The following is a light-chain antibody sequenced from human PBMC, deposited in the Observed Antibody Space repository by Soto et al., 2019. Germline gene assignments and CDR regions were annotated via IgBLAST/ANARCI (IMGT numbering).Light chain of an antibody. Sequence: DIQMTQSPSSVSASVGDRVTITCRASQDITSWLAWYQQKPGKAPKLLIYASPTLQSGVPSRFSGSGSGTDFTLTISSLQPEDFATYYCQQANSFPQTFGQGTKVEIK. J-gene: IGKJ1*01. CDR1: QDITSW. CDR2: ASP. V-gene: IGKV1-12*01. CDR3: QQANSFPQT.